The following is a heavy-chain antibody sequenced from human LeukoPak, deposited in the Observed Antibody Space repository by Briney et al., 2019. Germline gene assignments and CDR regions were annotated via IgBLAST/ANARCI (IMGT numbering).Heavy chain of an antibody. D-gene: IGHD3-10*01. CDR3: ARVMVGVRGLHFDD. Sequence: SETLSLTCTVSGGSISAGSDYWSWIRQAAGKGLEWIGRIYTSGSTDYNPSLRSRVTISVDTSKNQFSLRLSSVAAADTAVYYCARVMVGVRGLHFDDWGQGTLVTVSS. V-gene: IGHV4-61*02. J-gene: IGHJ4*02. CDR2: IYTSGST. CDR1: GGSISAGSDY.